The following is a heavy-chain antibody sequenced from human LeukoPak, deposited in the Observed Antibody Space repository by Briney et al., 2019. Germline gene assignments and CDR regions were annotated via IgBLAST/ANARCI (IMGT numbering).Heavy chain of an antibody. CDR2: INPSGGST. CDR1: GYAFTGYY. V-gene: IGHV1-46*01. Sequence: ASVKVSCKASGYAFTGYYMNWVRQAPGQGLECMGIINPSGGSTSYAQKFQGRVTMTRDMSTSTVYMELSSLRSEDTAVYYCARGGVGATTYVWFDPWGQGTLVTVSS. J-gene: IGHJ5*02. D-gene: IGHD1-26*01. CDR3: ARGGVGATTYVWFDP.